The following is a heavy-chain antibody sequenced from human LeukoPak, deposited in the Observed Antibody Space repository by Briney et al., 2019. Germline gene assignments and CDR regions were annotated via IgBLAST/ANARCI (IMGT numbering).Heavy chain of an antibody. V-gene: IGHV3-30*02. CDR2: IRYDGSNK. J-gene: IGHJ4*02. CDR3: AREYCSSTSCYFDY. CDR1: GFTFSSYG. D-gene: IGHD2-2*01. Sequence: GGSLRLSCAASGFTFSSYGMHWVRQAPGKGLEWVAFIRYDGSNKYYADSVKGRFTISRDNSKNTLYLQMNSLRAEDTAVYYCAREYCSSTSCYFDYWGQGTLVTVSS.